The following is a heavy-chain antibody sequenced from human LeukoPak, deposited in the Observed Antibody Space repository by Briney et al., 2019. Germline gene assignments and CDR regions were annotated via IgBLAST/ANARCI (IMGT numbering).Heavy chain of an antibody. V-gene: IGHV3-23*01. J-gene: IGHJ3*02. D-gene: IGHD6-13*01. CDR2: ISGSGGST. CDR3: ARDAIAAALGEDLYAFDI. Sequence: PGGSLRLSCTASGFTFSSYAMSWLRQAPGKGLEWVSGISGSGGSTSYADSVKGRFTISRDNAKNSLYLQMNSLRAEDTAVYYCARDAIAAALGEDLYAFDIWGQGTMVTVSS. CDR1: GFTFSSYA.